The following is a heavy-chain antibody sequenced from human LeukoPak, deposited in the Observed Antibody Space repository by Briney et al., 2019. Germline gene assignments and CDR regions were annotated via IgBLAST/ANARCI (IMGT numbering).Heavy chain of an antibody. CDR1: GGSFSGYY. J-gene: IGHJ5*02. V-gene: IGHV4-34*01. CDR3: ARGGSRKDIVVVPAAIPHWFDP. Sequence: SETLSLTCAVYGGSFSGYYWSWLRQPPGKGLEWIGEINHSGSTNYNPFLKSRVTISVDTSKNQFSLKLSSVTAADTAVYYCARGGSRKDIVVVPAAIPHWFDPWGQGTLVTVSS. CDR2: INHSGST. D-gene: IGHD2-2*02.